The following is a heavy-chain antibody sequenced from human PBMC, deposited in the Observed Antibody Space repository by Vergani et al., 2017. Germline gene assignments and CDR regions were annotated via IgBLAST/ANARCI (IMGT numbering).Heavy chain of an antibody. CDR2: ISSTSSYI. D-gene: IGHD7-27*01. V-gene: IGHV3-21*01. J-gene: IGHJ4*02. CDR1: GFTFSSYS. Sequence: EVQLVESGGGLVKPGGSLRLSCAASGFTFSSYSMNWVRQAPGKGLEWVSSISSTSSYIYYADSVKGRFTISRDNVKNSLYLEMNSLRAEDTAVYYCARTLGQAILGPHDYWGQGTLVTVSS. CDR3: ARTLGQAILGPHDY.